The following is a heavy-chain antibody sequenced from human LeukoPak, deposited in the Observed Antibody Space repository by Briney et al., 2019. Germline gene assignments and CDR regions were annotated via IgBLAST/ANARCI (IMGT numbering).Heavy chain of an antibody. CDR3: ARWFTSGRGFFDY. D-gene: IGHD6-19*01. V-gene: IGHV3-48*02. J-gene: IGHJ4*02. Sequence: GGSLRLSCAASGFTVSSNYMSWVRQAPGKGLEWVSYISSSSTIIYYADSVKGRFTISRDNAKNSLYLQMNSLRDEDTAVYYCARWFTSGRGFFDYWGQGILVTVSS. CDR2: ISSSSTII. CDR1: GFTVSSNY.